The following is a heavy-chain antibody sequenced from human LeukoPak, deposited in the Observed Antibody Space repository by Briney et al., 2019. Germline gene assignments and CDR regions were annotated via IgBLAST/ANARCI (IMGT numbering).Heavy chain of an antibody. CDR2: NNSAGSST. D-gene: IGHD5-18*01. J-gene: IGHJ5*02. Sequence: GGSLRLSCAACGFTFSSYGMLWLRQSPGKGLVGVSRNNSAGSSTSYAASVQGPFTISRDTAKNTLYLQMNRLRAEDTAVYYCAGIQLWPWGQGTLVTVSS. V-gene: IGHV3-74*01. CDR3: AGIQLWP. CDR1: GFTFSSYG.